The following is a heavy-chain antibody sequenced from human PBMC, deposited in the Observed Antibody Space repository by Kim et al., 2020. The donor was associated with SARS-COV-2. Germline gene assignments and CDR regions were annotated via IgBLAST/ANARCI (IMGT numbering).Heavy chain of an antibody. CDR1: GYTFTSYA. V-gene: IGHV7-4-1*02. CDR3: ARAKTELLWFGEFGLGNLHP. CDR2: INTNTGNP. J-gene: IGHJ5*02. D-gene: IGHD3-10*01. Sequence: ASVKVSCKASGYTFTSYAMNWVRQAPGQGLEWMGWINTNTGNPTYAQGFTGRFVFSLDTSVSTAYLQISSLKAEDTAVYYCARAKTELLWFGEFGLGNLHPWGQGTLVTVSS.